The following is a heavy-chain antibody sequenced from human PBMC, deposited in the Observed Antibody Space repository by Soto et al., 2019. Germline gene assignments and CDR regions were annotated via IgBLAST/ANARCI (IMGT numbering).Heavy chain of an antibody. J-gene: IGHJ5*02. Sequence: GESLKNSCKGSGGSCISYWIGWVRQITGKGLEWMGIIYPGDSDTRYSPSFQGQVTISADKSISTAYLQWSSLKASDTAMYYCARRGGYCSGGSCYSNWFDPWGQGTLVTVSS. CDR1: GGSCISYW. V-gene: IGHV5-51*01. D-gene: IGHD2-15*01. CDR3: ARRGGYCSGGSCYSNWFDP. CDR2: IYPGDSDT.